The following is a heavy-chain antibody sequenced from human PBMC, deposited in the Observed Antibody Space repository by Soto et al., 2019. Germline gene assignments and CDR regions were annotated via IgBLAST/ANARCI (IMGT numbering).Heavy chain of an antibody. V-gene: IGHV3-30*18. D-gene: IGHD6-19*01. Sequence: QVQLVESVGGGVQPGSSLRLSCAASGFTFRSYGMHWFRQAPGKWLEWVAVISYDGSNTYYADSVKGRFTISRDNSKNTLYLQMNSMRAEDTAVYYCEKDRVSVAGVWCQETLVTVST. CDR1: GFTFRSYG. J-gene: IGHJ4*02. CDR2: ISYDGSNT. CDR3: EKDRVSVAGV.